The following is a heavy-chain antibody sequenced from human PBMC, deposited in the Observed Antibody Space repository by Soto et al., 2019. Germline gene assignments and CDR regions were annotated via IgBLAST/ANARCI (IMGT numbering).Heavy chain of an antibody. Sequence: ASVKVSCKASGYSFTSYHMHWVRQAPGEGLEWMGIINPSGGSTSYAQKFQGRVTMTRDTSASTAYMELSSLRSEDTAVYYCARDLGGWPDYWGQGTLVTVSS. V-gene: IGHV1-46*01. J-gene: IGHJ4*02. CDR2: INPSGGST. D-gene: IGHD2-15*01. CDR3: ARDLGGWPDY. CDR1: GYSFTSYH.